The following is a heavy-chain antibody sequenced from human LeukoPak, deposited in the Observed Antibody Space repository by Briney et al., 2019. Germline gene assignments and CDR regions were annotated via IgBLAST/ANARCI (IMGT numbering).Heavy chain of an antibody. CDR2: ASYDGSNR. Sequence: GRSLRLSCEASGFTFSTYGMHWVRQAPGKGLEWVAGASYDGSNRVYTDSVKGRFTISRDNSKNTLYLQMNSLRAEDTAVYYCAKDGFDYYDSSGYYYFNYWGQGTLVTVSS. CDR3: AKDGFDYYDSSGYYYFNY. D-gene: IGHD3-22*01. V-gene: IGHV3-30*18. J-gene: IGHJ4*02. CDR1: GFTFSTYG.